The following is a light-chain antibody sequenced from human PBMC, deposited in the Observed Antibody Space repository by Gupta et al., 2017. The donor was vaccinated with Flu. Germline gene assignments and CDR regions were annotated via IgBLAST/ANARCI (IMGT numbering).Light chain of an antibody. Sequence: QSALTQPPSASGSPGQPVTISCTGTSRYFGGYNYVTWYQQHPGKAPKLIIYEINKRPTGSPDRFSGSKSGSTSSLTGAGLLDEDEADYYFCSYGGSKFFGGGTKLTVL. CDR3: CSYGGSKF. V-gene: IGLV2-8*01. CDR1: SRYFGGYNY. CDR2: EIN. J-gene: IGLJ2*01.